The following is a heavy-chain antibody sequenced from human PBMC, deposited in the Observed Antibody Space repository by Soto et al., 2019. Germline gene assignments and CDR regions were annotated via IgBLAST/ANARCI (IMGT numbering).Heavy chain of an antibody. D-gene: IGHD2-15*01. CDR3: ARGCRAAYFDD. CDR1: GGSISSYY. J-gene: IGHJ4*02. Sequence: SETLSLTCTVSGGSISSYYWSWIRQPPGKGREWIGYIDDSGSTNYNPSLKSRVTISVDTCRNEVSLELGAVTAADTAVYYCARGCRAAYFDDWGQGTLVTVSS. CDR2: IDDSGST. V-gene: IGHV4-59*08.